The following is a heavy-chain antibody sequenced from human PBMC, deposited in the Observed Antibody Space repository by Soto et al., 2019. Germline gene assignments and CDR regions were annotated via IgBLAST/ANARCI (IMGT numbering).Heavy chain of an antibody. CDR2: INSDEITT. Sequence: GGSLRLSCAASGFTFSNFWMHWVRQAPGKGLVWVSRINSDEITTDYADSVKGRFTVSRDNAKNTLYLQINSLRAEDTAVYFCARDRGYNYGSALDCSGQGTLVTVSS. D-gene: IGHD5-18*01. CDR3: ARDRGYNYGSALDC. CDR1: GFTFSNFW. J-gene: IGHJ4*02. V-gene: IGHV3-74*01.